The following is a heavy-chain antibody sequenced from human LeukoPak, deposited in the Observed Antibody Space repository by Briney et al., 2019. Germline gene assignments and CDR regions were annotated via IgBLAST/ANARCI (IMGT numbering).Heavy chain of an antibody. Sequence: SVTVSCKASGGTFSSYAISWVGQAPGQGREWMGGNIPIFGTANYAQKFQGRVTITADESTSTAYMGLSSLRSEDTAVYYCARQFENQLWYWGQGTLVTVSS. J-gene: IGHJ4*02. CDR3: ARQFENQLWY. V-gene: IGHV1-69*13. CDR2: NIPIFGTA. D-gene: IGHD2-2*01. CDR1: GGTFSSYA.